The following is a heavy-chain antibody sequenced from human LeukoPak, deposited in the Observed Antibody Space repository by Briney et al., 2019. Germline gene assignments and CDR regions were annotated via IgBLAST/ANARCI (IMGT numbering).Heavy chain of an antibody. D-gene: IGHD4-17*01. CDR1: GFTFSNVW. J-gene: IGHJ6*02. CDR2: ISSSSSTI. V-gene: IGHV3-48*02. Sequence: GGSLRLSCAASGFTFSNVWMTWVRQAPGKGLEWVSYISSSSSTIYYADSVKGRFTISRDNAKNSLYLQMNSLRDEDTAVYYCARDPDGDFYYYYGMDVWGQGTTVTVSS. CDR3: ARDPDGDFYYYYGMDV.